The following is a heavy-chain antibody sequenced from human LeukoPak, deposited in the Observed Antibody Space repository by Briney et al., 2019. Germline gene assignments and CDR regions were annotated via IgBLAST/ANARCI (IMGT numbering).Heavy chain of an antibody. D-gene: IGHD2-2*01. V-gene: IGHV3-23*01. CDR1: GFTFGTYT. J-gene: IGHJ6*02. Sequence: GGSLRLSCAASGFTFGTYTMSWVRQAPGKGLEWVSAISGSGGSTYYADSVKGRFTISRDNSKNTLYLQMNSLRAEDTAVYYCAKALEYCSSTSCYSYYYYGMDVWGQGTTVTVSS. CDR2: ISGSGGST. CDR3: AKALEYCSSTSCYSYYYYGMDV.